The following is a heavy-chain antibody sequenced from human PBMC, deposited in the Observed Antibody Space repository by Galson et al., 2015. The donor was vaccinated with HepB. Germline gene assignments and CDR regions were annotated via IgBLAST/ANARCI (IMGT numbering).Heavy chain of an antibody. V-gene: IGHV1-69*02. Sequence: SVKVSCKASGGTFSSYTISWVRQAPGQGLEWMGSIIPILGIANYAQKFQGRVTITADKSTSTAYMELSSLRSEDTAVFYCASSESGGRGYSYGQKPDYWGQGTLVTVSS. CDR1: GGTFSSYT. D-gene: IGHD5-18*01. J-gene: IGHJ4*02. CDR2: IIPILGIA. CDR3: ASSESGGRGYSYGQKPDY.